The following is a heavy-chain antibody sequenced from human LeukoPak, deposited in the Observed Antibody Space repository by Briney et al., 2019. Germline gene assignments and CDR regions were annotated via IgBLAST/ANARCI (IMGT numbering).Heavy chain of an antibody. CDR3: ARANWGFSGYYFGF. D-gene: IGHD7-27*01. J-gene: IGHJ2*01. CDR2: IYHSGST. Sequence: SETLSLTCTVSGYSISSSNWWSWVRQPPGKGLEWIGEIYHSGSTNYNPSLKSRVTISVDKSKNQFSLKLSSVTAADTAMYFCARANWGFSGYYFGFWGRGTLVTVSS. V-gene: IGHV4-4*02. CDR1: GYSISSSNW.